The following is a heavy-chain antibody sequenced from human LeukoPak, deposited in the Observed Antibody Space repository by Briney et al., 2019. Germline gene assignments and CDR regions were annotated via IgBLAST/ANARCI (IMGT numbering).Heavy chain of an antibody. CDR3: ARAFKSPSTVFDY. CDR2: IASDGTI. V-gene: IGHV3-48*03. Sequence: SGGSLRLSCVASGFILSTSEMNWVRQAPGRGLEWVSFIASDGTIYYTDSVKGRFTLSRDNAKNSLYLQMNSLRAEDTAVYYCARAFKSPSTVFDYWGQGTLVTVSS. CDR1: GFILSTSE. J-gene: IGHJ4*02. D-gene: IGHD5/OR15-5a*01.